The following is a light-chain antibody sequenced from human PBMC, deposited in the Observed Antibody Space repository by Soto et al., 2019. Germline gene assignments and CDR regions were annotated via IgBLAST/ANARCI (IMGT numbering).Light chain of an antibody. V-gene: IGKV1-5*03. J-gene: IGKJ1*01. Sequence: IHMTQSPSTLSASVGDRVTITCRASQSISIWLAWYQQKPGKAPNLLIYKTSSLETGVPSRYSRSGSGTEFTLTISNLQPDDFATYYCQHWHDYSWTFGQGTKVEVK. CDR1: QSISIW. CDR3: QHWHDYSWT. CDR2: KTS.